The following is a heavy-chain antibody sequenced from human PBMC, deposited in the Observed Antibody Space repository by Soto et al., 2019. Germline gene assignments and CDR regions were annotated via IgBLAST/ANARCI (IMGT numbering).Heavy chain of an antibody. V-gene: IGHV3-30-3*01. J-gene: IGHJ4*02. CDR1: GFTFSSYA. CDR2: ISYDGSNK. D-gene: IGHD6-19*01. Sequence: QVQLVESGGGVVQPGRSLRLSCAASGFTFSSYAMHWVRQAPGKGLEWVAVISYDGSNKYYADSVKSRFTISRDNSKNTLYLQMNSLGAEDTAVYYCARASLAVAGTSLLDYWGQGTLVTVSS. CDR3: ARASLAVAGTSLLDY.